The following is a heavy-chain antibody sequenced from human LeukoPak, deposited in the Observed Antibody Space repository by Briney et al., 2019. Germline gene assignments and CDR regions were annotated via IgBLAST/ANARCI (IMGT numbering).Heavy chain of an antibody. Sequence: GGSLRLSCAASGFSFSSYSMNWVRQTPGKGLEWIAHISSSGSSTYYRDSVKGRFTVSRDNAENSLFLQMNSLRAEDTAVYYCARGYRIGVSCHSSYFDYWGQGTLLTVSS. J-gene: IGHJ4*02. V-gene: IGHV3-21*05. CDR1: GFSFSSYS. D-gene: IGHD2-15*01. CDR3: ARGYRIGVSCHSSYFDY. CDR2: ISSSGSST.